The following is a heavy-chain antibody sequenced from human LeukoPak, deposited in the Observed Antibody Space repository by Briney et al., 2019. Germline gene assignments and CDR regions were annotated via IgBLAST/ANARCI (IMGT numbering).Heavy chain of an antibody. CDR2: IRYDGSNK. J-gene: IGHJ4*02. CDR1: GFTFSSYG. CDR3: AKDGGTAAAGPFDY. D-gene: IGHD6-13*01. Sequence: SGGSLRLSCAASGFTFSSYGMHWVRQAPGKGLEWVAFIRYDGSNKYYADSVKGRFNISRDNSKNTLYLQMNSLRAEDTAVYYCAKDGGTAAAGPFDYWGQATLVTVSS. V-gene: IGHV3-30*02.